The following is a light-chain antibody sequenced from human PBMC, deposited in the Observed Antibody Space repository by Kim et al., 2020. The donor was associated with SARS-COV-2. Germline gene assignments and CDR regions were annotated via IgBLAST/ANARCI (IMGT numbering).Light chain of an antibody. V-gene: IGLV2-14*03. CDR2: DVS. CDR3: SSYRTSTSYV. Sequence: GQSITTTCTGTRSDVGAYNYVSWYQQHPGKAPKFMIYDVSKRPSGVSNRFSGSKSGNTASLTISGLQGEDEADYYCSSYRTSTSYVFGTGTKVTVL. J-gene: IGLJ1*01. CDR1: RSDVGAYNY.